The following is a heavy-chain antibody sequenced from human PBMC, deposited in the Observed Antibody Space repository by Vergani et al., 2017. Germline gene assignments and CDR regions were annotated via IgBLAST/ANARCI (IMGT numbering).Heavy chain of an antibody. Sequence: QVQLQQWGAGLLKPSETLSLTCAVYGGSFSGYYWSWIRQPPGKGLEWIGEINHSGSTNYNPSLKSRVTISVDTSKNQFSLKLSSVTAADTAVYYCARDQLALGDYWGQGTLVTVSS. CDR3: ARDQLALGDY. D-gene: IGHD7-27*01. CDR2: INHSGST. J-gene: IGHJ4*02. CDR1: GGSFSGYY. V-gene: IGHV4-34*01.